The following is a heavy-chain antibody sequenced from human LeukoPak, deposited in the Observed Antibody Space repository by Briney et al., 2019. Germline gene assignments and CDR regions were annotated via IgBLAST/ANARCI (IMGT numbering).Heavy chain of an antibody. Sequence: GRSLRLSCAASGSTFDDYAMHWVRQAPGKGLEWVSGISWNSGSIGYADSVKGRFTISRDNAKNSLYLQMNSLRAEDTALYYCAKVAYCGGDCYSGALDYWGQGTLVTVSS. CDR1: GSTFDDYA. J-gene: IGHJ4*02. CDR2: ISWNSGSI. D-gene: IGHD2-21*02. CDR3: AKVAYCGGDCYSGALDY. V-gene: IGHV3-9*01.